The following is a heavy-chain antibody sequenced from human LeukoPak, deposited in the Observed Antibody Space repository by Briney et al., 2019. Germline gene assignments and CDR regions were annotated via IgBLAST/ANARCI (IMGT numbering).Heavy chain of an antibody. CDR2: ISYDGSNK. J-gene: IGHJ4*02. CDR1: GFTFSSYG. CDR3: ATPSSAVNY. V-gene: IGHV3-30*03. D-gene: IGHD6-19*01. Sequence: GRSLRLSCAASGFTFSSYGMHWVRQAPGKGLEWVAVISYDGSNKYYADSVKGRFTISRDNSKNTLYLQMNSLRAEDTAVYYCATPSSAVNYWGQGTLVTVSS.